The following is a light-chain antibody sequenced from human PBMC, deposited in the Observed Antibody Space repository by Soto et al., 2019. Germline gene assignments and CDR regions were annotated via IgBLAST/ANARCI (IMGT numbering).Light chain of an antibody. V-gene: IGLV2-8*01. CDR1: SSDVGGYNY. Sequence: QSVLTQPPSASGSPGQSVTISCTGTSSDVGGYNYVSWFQQYPGKAPKLLIYEVFKRPSGVPDRFSGSKSGNTASLTVSGLQAEDEADYYCSSYTGSSTNTVVFGGGTKVTVL. CDR2: EVF. J-gene: IGLJ2*01. CDR3: SSYTGSSTNTVV.